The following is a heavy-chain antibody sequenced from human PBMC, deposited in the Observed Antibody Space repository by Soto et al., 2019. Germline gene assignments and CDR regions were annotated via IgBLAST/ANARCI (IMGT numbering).Heavy chain of an antibody. CDR2: INAGNGNT. J-gene: IGHJ6*03. D-gene: IGHD5-12*01. CDR1: GYTFTSYA. CDR3: ARESSGYDSHYMDV. V-gene: IGHV1-3*01. Sequence: QVQLVQSGAEVKKPGASVKVSCKASGYTFTSYAMHWVRQAPGQRLEWMGWINAGNGNTKYSQKFQGRVTITRDTSASTAYMELSSLRSEDTAVYYCARESSGYDSHYMDVWGNGTTVTVSS.